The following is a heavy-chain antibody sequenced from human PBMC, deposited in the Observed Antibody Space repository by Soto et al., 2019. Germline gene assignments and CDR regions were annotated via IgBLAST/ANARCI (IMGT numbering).Heavy chain of an antibody. CDR1: GFTFSDYY. CDR3: SRGYLPLLPRGDCFDP. J-gene: IGHJ5*02. D-gene: IGHD2-15*01. CDR2: ISSSGSTI. Sequence: VGSLRLSCAASGFTFSDYYMSWIRQAPGKGLEWVSYISSSGSTIYYADSVKGRFTISRDNAKNSLYLQMNSLRGEDTAVYYCSRGYLPLLPRGDCFDPWGQGTLVTVSS. V-gene: IGHV3-11*01.